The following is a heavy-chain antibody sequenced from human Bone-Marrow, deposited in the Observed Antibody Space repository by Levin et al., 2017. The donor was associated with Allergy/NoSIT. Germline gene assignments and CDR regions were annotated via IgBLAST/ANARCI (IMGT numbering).Heavy chain of an antibody. CDR3: ARVDGASWFGP. Sequence: ASVKVSCKASGHTFSSYDINWVRQASGQGLEWLGWMNFNSGNTGYAQKFQGRVTMTRDTSKNTAYMELGSLMSDDTAVYFCARVDGASWFGPWGQGTLVTVSS. CDR2: MNFNSGNT. D-gene: IGHD3-16*01. J-gene: IGHJ5*02. V-gene: IGHV1-8*01. CDR1: GHTFSSYD.